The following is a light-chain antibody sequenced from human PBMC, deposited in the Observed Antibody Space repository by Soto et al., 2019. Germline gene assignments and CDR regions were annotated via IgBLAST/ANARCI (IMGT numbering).Light chain of an antibody. CDR1: SSNIGSNT. Sequence: QCVRTHPPSTSWTPGHRVTFSCSGGSSNIGSNTVNWYQHLPGTAPKLLIYSNNQRPSGVPDRFSGSKSGTSASLAVSGLHSEDEADYYCAAWDDTLNGYVFGTGTKVTVL. J-gene: IGLJ1*01. CDR2: SNN. CDR3: AAWDDTLNGYV. V-gene: IGLV1-44*01.